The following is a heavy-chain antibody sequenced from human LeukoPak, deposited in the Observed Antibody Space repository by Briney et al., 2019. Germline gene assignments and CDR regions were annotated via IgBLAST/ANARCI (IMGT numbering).Heavy chain of an antibody. CDR2: ISYDGSNN. V-gene: IGHV3-30*03. J-gene: IGHJ4*02. Sequence: GGSLRLSCAASGFTFSSYGMHWVRQAPGKGLEWVAVISYDGSNNYYADSVKGRFTISRDNSKNTLYLQMNSLRAEDTAVYYCAMRGDILVIPATYMFDYWGQGTLVTVSS. CDR3: AMRGDILVIPATYMFDY. D-gene: IGHD2-2*01. CDR1: GFTFSSYG.